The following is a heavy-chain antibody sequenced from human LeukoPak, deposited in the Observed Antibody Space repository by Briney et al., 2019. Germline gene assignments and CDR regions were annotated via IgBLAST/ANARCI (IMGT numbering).Heavy chain of an antibody. CDR1: GYTFTSYY. CDR3: ASEATYYDYVGAFDI. CDR2: INPSGGST. V-gene: IGHV1-46*01. Sequence: ASVKVSCKASGYTFTSYYMHWVRQAPGQGLEWMGIINPSGGSTSYAQKFQGRVTMTRDMSTSTVYMELSSLRSEDTAVYYCASEATYYDYVGAFDIWGQGTMVTVSS. J-gene: IGHJ3*02. D-gene: IGHD3-16*01.